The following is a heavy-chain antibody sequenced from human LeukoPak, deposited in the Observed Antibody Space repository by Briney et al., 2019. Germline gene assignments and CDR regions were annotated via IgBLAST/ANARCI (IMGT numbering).Heavy chain of an antibody. CDR1: GSIFADSA. CDR3: VKSAGWHLGNWFDP. CDR2: ISVDLRIT. D-gene: IGHD5-24*01. V-gene: IGHV3-43*02. J-gene: IGHJ5*02. Sequence: GGLLRSSCAASGSIFADSAMHWVRQAPGKGLDWFSLISVDLRITYYADSVKGRFTISRDNNNNSLYLQMTRLGTEDTAFYYCVKSAGWHLGNWFDPWGRGTLVTVSS.